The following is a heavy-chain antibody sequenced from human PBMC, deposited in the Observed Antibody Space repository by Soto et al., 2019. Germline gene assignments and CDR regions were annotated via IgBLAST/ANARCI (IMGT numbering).Heavy chain of an antibody. CDR2: ISAYNGNT. V-gene: IGHV1-18*01. J-gene: IGHJ6*02. CDR3: ARYGGYDVGYYYGMDV. CDR1: GYTFTSYG. D-gene: IGHD5-12*01. Sequence: QVQLVQSGAEVKKPGASVKVSCKASGYTFTSYGISWVRQAPGQGLEWMGWISAYNGNTNYAQKLQGRVTMTTDTXTXXAYMELRRLRSDDTAVYYCARYGGYDVGYYYGMDVWGQGTTVTVSS.